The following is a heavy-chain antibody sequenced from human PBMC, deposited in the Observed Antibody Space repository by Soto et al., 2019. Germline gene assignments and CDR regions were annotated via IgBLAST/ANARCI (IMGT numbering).Heavy chain of an antibody. CDR1: GFTVSSNY. CDR2: IYSGGST. V-gene: IGHV3-53*01. D-gene: IGHD1-1*01. CDR3: ARENDGVPYFDY. J-gene: IGHJ4*02. Sequence: GWSLGLSCASSGFTVSSNYMSWVRQAPGKGLEWVSVIYSGGSTYYADSVKGRFTISRDNSKNTLYLQMNSLRAEDTAVYYCARENDGVPYFDYWGQGTLVTVSS.